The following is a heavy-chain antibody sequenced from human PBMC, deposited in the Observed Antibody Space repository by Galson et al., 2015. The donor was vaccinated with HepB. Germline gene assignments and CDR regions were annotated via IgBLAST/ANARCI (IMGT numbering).Heavy chain of an antibody. D-gene: IGHD2-8*02. Sequence: SVKVSCKASGYIFSGYYIHWVRQAPGQGLEWMGWINPNSGGTNFARKFQGRVPMTRDTSISTAYMELSRLTSADTAVYYCARDRRGRIALATPHDPSMDVWGQGTTVTVSS. CDR2: INPNSGGT. CDR1: GYIFSGYY. J-gene: IGHJ6*02. V-gene: IGHV1-2*02. CDR3: ARDRRGRIALATPHDPSMDV.